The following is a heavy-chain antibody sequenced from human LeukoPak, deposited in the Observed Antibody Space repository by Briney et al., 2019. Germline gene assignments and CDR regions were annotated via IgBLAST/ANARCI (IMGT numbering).Heavy chain of an antibody. V-gene: IGHV3-21*01. CDR3: ACNRWLQSPFDY. J-gene: IGHJ4*02. CDR2: ISSSSNYI. D-gene: IGHD5-24*01. CDR1: GFTFSSYA. Sequence: KSGGSPRLSCAASGFTFSSYAMNWVRQAPGKGLEWVSSISSSSNYIYYADSVKGRFTISRDNAKNSLYLQMNSLRAEDTAVYYCACNRWLQSPFDYWGQGTLVTVSS.